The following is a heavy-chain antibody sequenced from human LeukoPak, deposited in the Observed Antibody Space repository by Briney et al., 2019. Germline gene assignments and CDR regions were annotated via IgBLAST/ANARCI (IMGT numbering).Heavy chain of an antibody. Sequence: PGGSLRLSCAASGFTFSSYAMSWVRQAPGKGLEWVSAISGSGGSTYYADSVKGRFTISRDNSKNTLYLQMNSLRAEDTAVYYCARDLSGYVTGDYWGQGTLVTVSS. CDR1: GFTFSSYA. CDR3: ARDLSGYVTGDY. J-gene: IGHJ4*02. D-gene: IGHD5-12*01. V-gene: IGHV3-23*01. CDR2: ISGSGGST.